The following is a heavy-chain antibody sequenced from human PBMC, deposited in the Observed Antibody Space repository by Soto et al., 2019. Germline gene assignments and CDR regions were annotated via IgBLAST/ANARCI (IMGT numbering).Heavy chain of an antibody. CDR1: GFTFSTSA. J-gene: IGHJ4*02. D-gene: IGHD2-8*01. Sequence: HVQLVESGGGVVQPGRSLRLSCAASGFTFSTSAMHWVRQAPGKGLEWVAVISYDGTNEHYEDSVKGRFTVSRDKSRNTLSLQMTSMRTEDTAMYYCVASVFSFDYWGQGSLVTVSS. CDR2: ISYDGTNE. V-gene: IGHV3-30*01. CDR3: VASVFSFDY.